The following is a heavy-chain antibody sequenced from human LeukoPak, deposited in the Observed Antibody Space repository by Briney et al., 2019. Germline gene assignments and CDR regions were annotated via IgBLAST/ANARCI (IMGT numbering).Heavy chain of an antibody. CDR2: IYYSGTT. CDR1: GGSISSTSSY. D-gene: IGHD3-22*01. CDR3: ARYYYDSSGYYYPVDY. V-gene: IGHV4-39*01. J-gene: IGHJ4*02. Sequence: SETLSLTYTVSGGSISSTSSYWGWIRQPPGKGLEWIGSIYYSGTTYYNPSLKSRVTISVETSKNQFSLRLSSVTAADTAVYYCARYYYDSSGYYYPVDYWGQGTLVTVSS.